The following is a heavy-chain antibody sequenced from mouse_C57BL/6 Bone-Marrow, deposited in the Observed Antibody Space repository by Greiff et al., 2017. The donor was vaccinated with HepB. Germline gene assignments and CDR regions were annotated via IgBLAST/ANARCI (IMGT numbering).Heavy chain of an antibody. CDR2: ISSGGDYI. Sequence: EVKVVESGAGLVKPGGSLKLSCAASGFTFSSYAMSWVRQTPEKRLEWVAYISSGGDYIYYADTVKGRFTISRDKARHTLYLQMSILKSEDTAMYYCTRDYYDYHFDYWCKGTTLTVSS. V-gene: IGHV5-9-1*02. D-gene: IGHD2-4*01. CDR1: GFTFSSYA. CDR3: TRDYYDYHFDY. J-gene: IGHJ2*01.